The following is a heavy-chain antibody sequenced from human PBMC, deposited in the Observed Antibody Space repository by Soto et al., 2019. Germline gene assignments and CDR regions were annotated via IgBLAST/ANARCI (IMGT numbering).Heavy chain of an antibody. V-gene: IGHV4-30-2*01. CDR3: ARGAPVDLDY. CDR2: IYHSGST. CDR1: GGSISSGGYS. Sequence: QLQLQESGLGLVKPSQTLSLTCAVSGGSISSGGYSWSWIRQPPGKGLEWIGYIYHSGSTYYNPSLKSRVTISVDRSKNQFSLKLSSVTAADTAVYYCARGAPVDLDYWGQGTLVTVSS. J-gene: IGHJ4*02.